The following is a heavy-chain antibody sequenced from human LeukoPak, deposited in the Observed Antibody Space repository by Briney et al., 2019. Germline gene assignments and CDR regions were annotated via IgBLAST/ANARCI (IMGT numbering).Heavy chain of an antibody. CDR3: ARGKATGTHFGY. V-gene: IGHV4-39*07. D-gene: IGHD1-1*01. CDR2: IYYSGST. J-gene: IGHJ4*02. CDR1: GGSISSSSYY. Sequence: SETLSLTCTVSGGSISSSSYYWGWIRQPPGKGLEWIGSIYYSGSTYYNPSLKSRVTISVDTSKNQFSLKLSSVTAADTAVYYCARGKATGTHFGYWGQGTLVTVSS.